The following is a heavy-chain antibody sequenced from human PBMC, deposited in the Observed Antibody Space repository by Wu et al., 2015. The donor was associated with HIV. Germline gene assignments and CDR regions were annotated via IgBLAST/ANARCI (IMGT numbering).Heavy chain of an antibody. D-gene: IGHD6-13*01. CDR1: GYTFTSYD. CDR3: ARRIAAATGDYYYYYMDV. Sequence: QVRLLQSGAEVRKPGASVKVSCKASGYTFTSYDINWVRQATGQGLEWMGWMNPNSGNTDYAQKFQGRVTITRNTSISTAYMELRSLKSEDTAVYYCARRIAAATGDYYYYYMDVWGKGTTVTVSS. CDR2: MNPNSGNT. J-gene: IGHJ6*03. V-gene: IGHV1-8*03.